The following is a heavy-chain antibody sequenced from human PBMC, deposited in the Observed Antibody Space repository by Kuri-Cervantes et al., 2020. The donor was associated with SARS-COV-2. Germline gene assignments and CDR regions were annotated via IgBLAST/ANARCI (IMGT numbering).Heavy chain of an antibody. J-gene: IGHJ4*02. Sequence: GSLRLSCAVSGYSISSGYYWGWIRQPPGKGLEWIGSIYHGGSTYYNPSLKSRVTISADTSKNQFSLKLSSVTAADTAVYYCARRGYSNLLDYWGQGTLVTVSS. V-gene: IGHV4-38-2*01. CDR1: GYSISSGYY. D-gene: IGHD4-11*01. CDR2: IYHGGST. CDR3: ARRGYSNLLDY.